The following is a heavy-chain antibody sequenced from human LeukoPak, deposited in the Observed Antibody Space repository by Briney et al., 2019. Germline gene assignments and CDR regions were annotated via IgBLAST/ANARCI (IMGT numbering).Heavy chain of an antibody. D-gene: IGHD2-2*01. J-gene: IGHJ4*02. CDR2: ISKSSRTI. V-gene: IGHV3-48*01. CDR3: ARPPYCSSTSCYDY. CDR1: GFTFSSYS. Sequence: GGSLRLSCAASGFTFSSYSMNWVRQAPGKGLVWIAYISKSSRTIYYADSVKGRFTISRDNAKNSLHLKMNSLRADDTAVYYCARPPYCSSTSCYDYWGQGTLVTVSS.